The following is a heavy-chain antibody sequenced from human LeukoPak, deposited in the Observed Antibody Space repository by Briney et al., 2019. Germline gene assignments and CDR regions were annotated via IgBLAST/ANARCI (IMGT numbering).Heavy chain of an antibody. CDR2: IYYSGST. D-gene: IGHD3-9*01. CDR3: ARASGLPYHAFDI. J-gene: IGHJ3*02. V-gene: IGHV4-59*01. CDR1: GGSISSYY. Sequence: SETLSLTCTVSGGSISSYYWSWIRQPPGKGLEWIGYIYYSGSTNYNPSLKSRVTISVDTSKNQFSLRLSSVTAADTAVYYCARASGLPYHAFDIWGQGTMVTVSS.